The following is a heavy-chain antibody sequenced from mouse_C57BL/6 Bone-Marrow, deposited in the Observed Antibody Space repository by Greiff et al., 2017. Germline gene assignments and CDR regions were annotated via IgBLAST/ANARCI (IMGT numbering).Heavy chain of an antibody. J-gene: IGHJ4*01. Sequence: EVKLEESGPGLVKPSQSLSLTCSVTGYSITSGYYWNWIRQFPGNKLEWMGYISYDGSNNYNPSLKNRISITRDTSQNQCFLKLNSVTTEDTATDYCARVWEFYAKDYWGQGTSVTVSS. CDR1: GYSITSGYY. V-gene: IGHV3-6*01. CDR2: ISYDGSN. CDR3: ARVWEFYAKDY. D-gene: IGHD1-1*02.